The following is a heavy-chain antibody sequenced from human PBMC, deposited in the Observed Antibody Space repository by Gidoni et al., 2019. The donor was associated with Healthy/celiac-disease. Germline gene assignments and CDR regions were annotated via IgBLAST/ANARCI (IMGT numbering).Heavy chain of an antibody. CDR3: ARGTSSSWYHAFFDY. J-gene: IGHJ4*02. Sequence: QLQQWGAVLLKPSETLSLTCAVYGCSFSGYYWSWLRQPPGKGLEWIGEINHSGSTNYNPSLKSRVTISVDTSKNQFSLKLSSVTAADTAVYYCARGTSSSWYHAFFDYWGQGTLVTVSS. CDR1: GCSFSGYY. V-gene: IGHV4-34*01. D-gene: IGHD6-13*01. CDR2: INHSGST.